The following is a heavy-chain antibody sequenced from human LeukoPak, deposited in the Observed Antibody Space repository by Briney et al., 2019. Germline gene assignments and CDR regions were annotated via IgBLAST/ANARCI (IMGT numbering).Heavy chain of an antibody. D-gene: IGHD3-16*01. CDR2: IIEDATTI. CDR1: GFAFSAYW. Sequence: PGGSLRLSCAASGFAFSAYWMHWVRQAPGKGLEWVSRIIEDATTITYADSVKGRFIISRDNSKKSLYLQMNNLRAEDTAVYYCVRDLILVWTPGDDFDFWGQGTLVIVSS. J-gene: IGHJ4*02. V-gene: IGHV3-74*01. CDR3: VRDLILVWTPGDDFDF.